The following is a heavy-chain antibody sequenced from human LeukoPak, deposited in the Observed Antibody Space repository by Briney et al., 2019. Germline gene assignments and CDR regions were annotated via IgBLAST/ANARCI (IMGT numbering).Heavy chain of an antibody. D-gene: IGHD3-22*01. CDR3: ARDRNYYDSSGYFDY. Sequence: GASVKVSCKASGYTFTGYYMHWVRQAPGQGLEWMGWINPNSGGTHYAQKFQGRVTMTRDTSISTAYMELSRLRSDDTAVYYCARDRNYYDSSGYFDYWGQGTLVTVSS. J-gene: IGHJ4*02. CDR2: INPNSGGT. V-gene: IGHV1-2*02. CDR1: GYTFTGYY.